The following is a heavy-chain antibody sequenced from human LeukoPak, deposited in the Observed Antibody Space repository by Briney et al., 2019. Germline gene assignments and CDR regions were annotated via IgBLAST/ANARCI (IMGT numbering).Heavy chain of an antibody. D-gene: IGHD3-9*01. V-gene: IGHV1-46*01. Sequence: ASVKVSCKASGYTFTSYYMHWVRQAPGQGLEWMGIINPSGGSTSYAQKFQGRVTMTRDMSTSTVYMELSSLRSEDTAVYYCARARAYDFLTAYYTTDYWGQGTLVTVSS. CDR2: INPSGGST. CDR3: ARARAYDFLTAYYTTDY. CDR1: GYTFTSYY. J-gene: IGHJ4*02.